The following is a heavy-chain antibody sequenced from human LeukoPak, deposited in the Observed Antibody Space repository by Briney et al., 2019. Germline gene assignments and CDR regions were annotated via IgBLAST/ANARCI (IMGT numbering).Heavy chain of an antibody. V-gene: IGHV3-73*01. CDR2: IRSKANSYAT. CDR1: GFTFSGSA. CDR3: TRGAAGSYYYYYYMDV. D-gene: IGHD2-15*01. Sequence: PGGSLRLSCAASGFTFSGSAMHWVRQASGKGLEWVGRIRSKANSYATAYAASVKGRFTISRDDSKNTAYLQMNSLKTEDTAVYYCTRGAAGSYYYYYYMDVWGKGTTVTVSS. J-gene: IGHJ6*03.